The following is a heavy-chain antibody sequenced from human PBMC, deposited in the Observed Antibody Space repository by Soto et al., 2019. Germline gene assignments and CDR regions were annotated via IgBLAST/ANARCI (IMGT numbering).Heavy chain of an antibody. CDR3: AKGLTCSSTSCPMAY. CDR2: ISYDGSNK. J-gene: IGHJ4*02. CDR1: GFTFSSYG. D-gene: IGHD2-2*01. Sequence: AGGSLRLSCAASGFTFSSYGMHWVRQAPGKGLEWVAVISYDGSNKYYADSVKGRFTISRDNSKNTLYLQMNSLRAEDTAVYYCAKGLTCSSTSCPMAYWGQGTLVTVSS. V-gene: IGHV3-30*18.